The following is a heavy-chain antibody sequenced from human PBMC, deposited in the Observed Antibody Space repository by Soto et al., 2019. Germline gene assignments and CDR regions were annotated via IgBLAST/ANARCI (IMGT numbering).Heavy chain of an antibody. V-gene: IGHV1-18*04. Sequence: ASVKVSCKASGYTFTSYGISWVRQAPGQGLEWMGWISAYNGNTNYAQKLQGRVTMTADTSTSTAYMELRSLRSDDTAVYYCARDSPGYSSGWYHAYDYWGQGTLVTVSS. CDR3: ARDSPGYSSGWYHAYDY. J-gene: IGHJ4*02. D-gene: IGHD6-19*01. CDR1: GYTFTSYG. CDR2: ISAYNGNT.